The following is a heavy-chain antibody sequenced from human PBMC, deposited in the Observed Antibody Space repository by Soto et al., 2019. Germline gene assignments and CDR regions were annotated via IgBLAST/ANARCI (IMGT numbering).Heavy chain of an antibody. CDR3: VRVEMYAGEFPPNFDR. CDR1: VDSLRISYHY. Sequence: AETLSLTCTVSVDSLRISYHYWGWIRQLPGKGLEWIGSIYYTGNTYYNPSLKSRVSISVDMATNEISLRLRAESVADTAVYYCVRVEMYAGEFPPNFDRWGQGALVTVSS. D-gene: IGHD2-8*01. J-gene: IGHJ4*02. V-gene: IGHV4-39*01. CDR2: IYYTGNT.